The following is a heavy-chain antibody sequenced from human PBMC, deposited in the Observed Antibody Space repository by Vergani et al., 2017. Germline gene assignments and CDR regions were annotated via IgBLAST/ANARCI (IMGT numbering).Heavy chain of an antibody. CDR2: ICCSGGST. J-gene: IGHJ4*02. D-gene: IGHD1-26*01. V-gene: IGHV3-23*01. CDR3: AGSYHPSYFDY. Sequence: EVQLLESGGGLVQPGGSLRLSCEASGFTFSSYAMSWVRQVPGTGLEWVSAICCSGGSTYYADSVKGRFTISRDNSKNTLYLQMNSLRAEDTAVYYCAGSYHPSYFDYWGQGTLVTVSS. CDR1: GFTFSSYA.